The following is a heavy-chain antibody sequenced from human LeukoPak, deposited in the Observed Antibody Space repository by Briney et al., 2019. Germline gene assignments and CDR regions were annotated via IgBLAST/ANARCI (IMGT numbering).Heavy chain of an antibody. V-gene: IGHV5-51*01. J-gene: IGHJ4*02. CDR3: ARQFRDSSGYYSYYFDY. CDR2: IYPDDSDT. CDR1: GYNFTTYW. D-gene: IGHD3-22*01. Sequence: GGSLKISCKASGYNFTTYWIAWVRQMPGKGLECMGIIYPDDSDTRYSPTFQGQVSISADKSISTAYLQWSSLKASDTAMYYCARQFRDSSGYYSYYFDYWGQGTLVTVSS.